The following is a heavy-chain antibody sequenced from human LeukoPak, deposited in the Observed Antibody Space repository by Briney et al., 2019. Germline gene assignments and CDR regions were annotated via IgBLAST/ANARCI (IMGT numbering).Heavy chain of an antibody. V-gene: IGHV4-34*01. Sequence: SGTLSLTCAVYGGSFSGYYWSWIRQPPGKGLEWIGEINHSGSTNYNPSLKSRVTISVDTSKNQFSLKPSSVTAADTAVYYCARGPWYYGSGSYYNPPDYWGQGTLVTVSS. CDR1: GGSFSGYY. CDR2: INHSGST. D-gene: IGHD3-10*01. J-gene: IGHJ4*02. CDR3: ARGPWYYGSGSYYNPPDY.